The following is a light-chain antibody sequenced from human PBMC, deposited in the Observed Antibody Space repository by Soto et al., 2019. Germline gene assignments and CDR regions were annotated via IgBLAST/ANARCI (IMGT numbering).Light chain of an antibody. Sequence: QSALTQPASVSGSPGQSITISCIGTSSDVGGYKYVSWYQQPPGKAPKLMIYEVSNRPSGVSNRFSGSKSGNTASLTISGLQAEDEADYYCSSYTSSSTLEVFGTGTKLTVL. CDR2: EVS. CDR1: SSDVGGYKY. J-gene: IGLJ1*01. V-gene: IGLV2-14*01. CDR3: SSYTSSSTLEV.